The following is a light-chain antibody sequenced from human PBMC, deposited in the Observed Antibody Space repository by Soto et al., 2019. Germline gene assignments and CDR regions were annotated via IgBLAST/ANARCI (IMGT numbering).Light chain of an antibody. Sequence: AIQLTQSPSSLSASLGDTVIITCRASQDITSDLAWYQQRPEKAPVLLIYDASRLESGVPPRFSGGGSGTEFSLTISSLQPEDCATYLCQQFNAYPRTFGQGTKVDIK. CDR3: QQFNAYPRT. V-gene: IGKV1-13*02. J-gene: IGKJ1*01. CDR1: QDITSD. CDR2: DAS.